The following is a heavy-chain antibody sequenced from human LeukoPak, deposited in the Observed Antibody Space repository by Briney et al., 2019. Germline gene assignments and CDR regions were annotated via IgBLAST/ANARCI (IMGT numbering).Heavy chain of an antibody. CDR1: GFTFSNYG. J-gene: IGHJ4*02. D-gene: IGHD1-26*01. Sequence: QPGRSLRLSCAASGFTFSNYGMHWVRRAPGKVLERVEVIGYDGSKKYYGDSVKRRVTISRDDCKNTPYLQMSSLRGEDTAVYYCARDLGTTNYYFDYWGQGTPVTVSS. CDR2: IGYDGSKK. CDR3: ARDLGTTNYYFDY. V-gene: IGHV3-33*01.